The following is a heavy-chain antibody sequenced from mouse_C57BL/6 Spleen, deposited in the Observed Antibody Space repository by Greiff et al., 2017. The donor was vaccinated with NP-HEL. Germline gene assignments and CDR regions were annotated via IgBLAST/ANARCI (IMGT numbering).Heavy chain of an antibody. Sequence: VQLQQSGPELVKPGASVKMSCKASGYTFTDYNMHWVKQSHGKSLEWIGYINPNNGGTSYNQKFKGKATLTVNKSSSTAYMELRSLTSEDSAVYYCAGGLRRGGYAMDYWGQGTSVTVSS. CDR1: GYTFTDYN. J-gene: IGHJ4*01. V-gene: IGHV1-22*01. D-gene: IGHD2-4*01. CDR3: AGGLRRGGYAMDY. CDR2: INPNNGGT.